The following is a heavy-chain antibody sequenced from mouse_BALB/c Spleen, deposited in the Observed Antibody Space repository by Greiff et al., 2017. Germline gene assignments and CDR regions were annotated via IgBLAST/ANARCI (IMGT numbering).Heavy chain of an antibody. Sequence: QVQLQQSGAELVRPGVSVKISCKGSGYTFTDYAMHWVKQSHAKSLEWIGVISTYYGDASYNQKFKGKATMTVDKSSSTAYMELARLTSEDSAIYYCARGDGYYPYAMDYWGQGTSVTVSS. CDR3: ARGDGYYPYAMDY. J-gene: IGHJ4*01. V-gene: IGHV1S137*01. CDR1: GYTFTDYA. D-gene: IGHD2-3*01. CDR2: ISTYYGDA.